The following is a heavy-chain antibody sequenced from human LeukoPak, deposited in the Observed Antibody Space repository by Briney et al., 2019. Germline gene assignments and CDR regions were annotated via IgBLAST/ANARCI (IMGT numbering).Heavy chain of an antibody. CDR2: IYYSGST. D-gene: IGHD5-18*01. Sequence: PSGTLSLTRTVSGGSVNTGSYYWNWIRQPPGKGLEWIGFIYYSGSTSYNPSLKRRVTISVDTYKNQFSLNLSSVTAADTAVYFCARQFDSYGYAFDMWGQGTMVTVSS. CDR1: GGSVNTGSYY. V-gene: IGHV4-61*01. J-gene: IGHJ3*02. CDR3: ARQFDSYGYAFDM.